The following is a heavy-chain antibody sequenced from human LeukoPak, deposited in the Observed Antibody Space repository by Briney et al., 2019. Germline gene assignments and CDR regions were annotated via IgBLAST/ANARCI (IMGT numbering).Heavy chain of an antibody. Sequence: PGGSLRLSCAASGFTFSSYAMHWVRQAPGKGLEWVAVISYDGSNKYYADSVKGRFTISRDNSKNTLYLQMNSLRAEDTAVYYCAKLSSTGRDGYNPAWGQGTLVTVSS. J-gene: IGHJ4*02. V-gene: IGHV3-30*04. CDR1: GFTFSSYA. CDR2: ISYDGSNK. D-gene: IGHD5-24*01. CDR3: AKLSSTGRDGYNPA.